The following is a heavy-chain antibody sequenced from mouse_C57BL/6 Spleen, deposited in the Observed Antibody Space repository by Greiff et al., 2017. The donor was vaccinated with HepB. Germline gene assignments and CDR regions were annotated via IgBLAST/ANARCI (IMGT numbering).Heavy chain of an antibody. CDR1: GFTFSSYA. V-gene: IGHV5-4*01. J-gene: IGHJ1*03. CDR2: ISDGGSYT. CDR3: ARDGVPWGYFDV. Sequence: EVKLVESGGGLVKPGGSLKLSCAASGFTFSSYAMSWVRQTPEKRLEWVATISDGGSYTYYPDNVKGRFTISRDNAKNNLYLQMSHLKSEDTAMYYCARDGVPWGYFDVWGTGTTVTVSS.